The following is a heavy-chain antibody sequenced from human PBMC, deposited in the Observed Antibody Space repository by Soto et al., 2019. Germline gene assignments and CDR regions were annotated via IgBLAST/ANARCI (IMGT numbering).Heavy chain of an antibody. Sequence: QVQLQQWGAGLLKPSETLSLTCAVYGGSFSGYYWSWIRQPPGKGLEWIGEINHSGSTNYNPSLKSRVTISVDTSKNQFSLKLSSVTAADTAVYYCAREVASPRIAAAGMGLDYWGQGTLVTVSS. J-gene: IGHJ4*02. CDR1: GGSFSGYY. CDR3: AREVASPRIAAAGMGLDY. V-gene: IGHV4-34*01. CDR2: INHSGST. D-gene: IGHD6-13*01.